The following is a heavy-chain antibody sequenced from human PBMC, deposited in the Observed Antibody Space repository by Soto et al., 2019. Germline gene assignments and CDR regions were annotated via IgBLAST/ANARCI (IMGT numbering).Heavy chain of an antibody. V-gene: IGHV3-30*03. CDR2: ISYDGSNK. Sequence: GGSLGLSCAASGFTFSSYGMHWVRQAPGEGLEWVAVISYDGSNKYYADSVKGRFTISRDNSKNTLYLQMNSLRAEDTSVYFCARGGNGYENSAPSYYYSLDVWGQGITVTLS. CDR1: GFTFSSYG. D-gene: IGHD5-12*01. J-gene: IGHJ6*02. CDR3: ARGGNGYENSAPSYYYSLDV.